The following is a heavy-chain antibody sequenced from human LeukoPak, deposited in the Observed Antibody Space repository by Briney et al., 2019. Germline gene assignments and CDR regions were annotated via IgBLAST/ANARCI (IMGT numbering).Heavy chain of an antibody. Sequence: GGSLTLSCAGSGFTFKTYSLNWVRQAPGKGLEWVSYISSSGSTIYYADSVKGRFTISRDNAKNSLYPQMNSLRAEDTAVYYCAELGITMIGGVWGKGTTVTISS. CDR3: AELGITMIGGV. CDR1: GFTFKTYS. D-gene: IGHD3-10*02. CDR2: ISSSGSTI. J-gene: IGHJ6*04. V-gene: IGHV3-48*03.